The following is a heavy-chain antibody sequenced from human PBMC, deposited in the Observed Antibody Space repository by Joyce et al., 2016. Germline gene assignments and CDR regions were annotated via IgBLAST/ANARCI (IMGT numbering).Heavy chain of an antibody. J-gene: IGHJ5*02. V-gene: IGHV4-34*02. D-gene: IGHD5-18*01. CDR1: GGSFSGYY. CDR3: ARGLVVTGTRVRGYNYGYSS. CDR2: VNHSGST. Sequence: QVQLQQWGGGLLKPSETLSLTCAVYGGSFSGYYWGWIRQTPGKGLEWIGEVNHSGSTSYDESLKSRVTISVDTSKNQLALNLTSVTAADTAVYFCARGLVVTGTRVRGYNYGYSSWGQGTLVTVSS.